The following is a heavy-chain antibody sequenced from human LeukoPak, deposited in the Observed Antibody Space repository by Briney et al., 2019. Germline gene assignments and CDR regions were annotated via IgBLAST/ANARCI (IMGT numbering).Heavy chain of an antibody. CDR3: ARYNSAWKTDDY. CDR2: IKQDGSDK. D-gene: IGHD6-19*01. J-gene: IGHJ4*02. Sequence: GGSLRLSCAASGFTFNSFWMTWVRQAPGKGLGWVADIKQDGSDKYYAGSVKGRFTISRDNAKNSLYLQMNSLRAEDTAVYFCARYNSAWKTDDYWGQGTLATVSS. V-gene: IGHV3-7*03. CDR1: GFTFNSFW.